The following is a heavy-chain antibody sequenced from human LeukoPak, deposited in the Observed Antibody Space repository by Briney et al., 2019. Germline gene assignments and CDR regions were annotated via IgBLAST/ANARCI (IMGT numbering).Heavy chain of an antibody. J-gene: IGHJ4*02. V-gene: IGHV3-66*01. CDR1: GITVSANY. D-gene: IGHD2-2*01. CDR3: VKGRCSGSSCYGGDY. Sequence: GGSLRLSCAASGITVSANYMSWVRQAPGKGLEWVSVIYSGGNTYYADSVKGRFTISRDNSKNTLYLQMSSLRAEDRAVYYCVKGRCSGSSCYGGDYWGQGTLVTVSS. CDR2: IYSGGNT.